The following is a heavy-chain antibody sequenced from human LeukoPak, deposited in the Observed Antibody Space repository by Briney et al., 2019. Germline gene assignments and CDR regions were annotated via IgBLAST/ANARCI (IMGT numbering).Heavy chain of an antibody. CDR3: ANGGLWLPTRSD. Sequence: QPGGSLRLSCAPSGFTFSSYAMSWVRQAPGEGLEWVSAISGSGGSTYYADPVKGRFTISRDNSKNTLYLQMNSLRAEDTAVYYCANGGLWLPTRSDWGQGTLVTVSS. D-gene: IGHD5-18*01. CDR1: GFTFSSYA. V-gene: IGHV3-23*01. CDR2: ISGSGGST. J-gene: IGHJ4*02.